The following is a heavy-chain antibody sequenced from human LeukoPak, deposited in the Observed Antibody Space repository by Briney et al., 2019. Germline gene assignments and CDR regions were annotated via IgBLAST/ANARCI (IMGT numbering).Heavy chain of an antibody. CDR3: AKDISAGYSNSWSDF. D-gene: IGHD6-13*01. Sequence: PGGSLRLSCAASGFTFDDYAMHWVRQAPGKGLEWVSGISWNSGSIGYADSVKGRFTISRDNAKNSLYLQMNSLRAEDTAFYYCAKDISAGYSNSWSDFWGQGTLVTVSS. CDR2: ISWNSGSI. J-gene: IGHJ4*02. V-gene: IGHV3-9*01. CDR1: GFTFDDYA.